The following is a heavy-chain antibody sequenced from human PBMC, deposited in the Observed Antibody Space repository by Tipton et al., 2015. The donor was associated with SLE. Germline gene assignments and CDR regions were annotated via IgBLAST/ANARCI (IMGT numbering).Heavy chain of an antibody. V-gene: IGHV4-39*01. CDR2: IYYSGST. CDR3: ASPYYDFWSGYYDY. D-gene: IGHD3-3*01. J-gene: IGHJ4*02. CDR1: GGSISSSSYC. Sequence: TLSLTCTVSGGSISSSSYCWGWIRQPPGKGLEWIGSIYYSGSTYYNPSLKSRVTISVDTSKNQFSLKLNSVTAADTAVYYCASPYYDFWSGYYDYWGQGTLVTVSS.